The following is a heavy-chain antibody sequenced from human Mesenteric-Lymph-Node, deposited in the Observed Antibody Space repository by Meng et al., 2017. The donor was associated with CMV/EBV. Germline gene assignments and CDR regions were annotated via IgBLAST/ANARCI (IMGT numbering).Heavy chain of an antibody. V-gene: IGHV3-30*02. CDR3: ARRDYYDKSNYFSSSYYYDN. D-gene: IGHD3-22*01. CDR2: IWYDGSQT. CDR1: GFSFSSYG. J-gene: IGHJ4*02. Sequence: GGSLRLSCAASGFSFSSYGMHWVRQVPGKGPEWVAFIWYDGSQTFYADSVKGRFTISRDNSKNTLYLQMNSLRAEDTAMYFCARRDYYDKSNYFSSSYYYDNWGQGTLVTVSS.